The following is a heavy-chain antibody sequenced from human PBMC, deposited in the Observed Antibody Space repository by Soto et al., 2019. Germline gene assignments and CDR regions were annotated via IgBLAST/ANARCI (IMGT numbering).Heavy chain of an antibody. D-gene: IGHD2-21*02. CDR1: GFTFSSYG. V-gene: IGHV3-30*18. Sequence: QVQLVESGGGVVQPGRSLRLSCAASGFTFSSYGMHWVRQAPGKGLEWVAVISYDGSNKYYADCVKGRFTISRDNSKNTLYLQMNSLRAEDTAVYYCAKGDCGGDCYSFDAFDIWGQGTMVTVSS. CDR3: AKGDCGGDCYSFDAFDI. J-gene: IGHJ3*02. CDR2: ISYDGSNK.